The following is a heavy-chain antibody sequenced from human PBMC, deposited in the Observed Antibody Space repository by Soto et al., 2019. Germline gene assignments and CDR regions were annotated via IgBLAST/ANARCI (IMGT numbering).Heavy chain of an antibody. CDR3: AKGRIAARCMDV. J-gene: IGHJ6*02. V-gene: IGHV3-23*01. CDR1: GFTFSSYA. CDR2: ISGSGGST. Sequence: EVQLLEYGGGLVQPGGSLRLSCAASGFTFSSYAMSWVRQAPGKGLEWVSAISGSGGSTYYADSVKGRFTISRDNSKNTLYLQMNSLRAEDTAVYYCAKGRIAARCMDVWGQGTTVTVSS. D-gene: IGHD6-6*01.